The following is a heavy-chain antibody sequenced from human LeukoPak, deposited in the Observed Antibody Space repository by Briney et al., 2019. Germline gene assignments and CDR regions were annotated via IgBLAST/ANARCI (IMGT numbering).Heavy chain of an antibody. CDR1: GYIFTNYD. CDR2: MNPNSGNT. Sequence: ASVKVSCKASGYIFTNYDINWVRQATGQGLEWMGWMNPNSGNTGYAQKFQGRVTITRNTSISTAYMELSSLRSEDTTVYYCARRGGYCSGGSCYHLGYWGQGTLVTVSS. J-gene: IGHJ4*02. D-gene: IGHD2-15*01. V-gene: IGHV1-8*03. CDR3: ARRGGYCSGGSCYHLGY.